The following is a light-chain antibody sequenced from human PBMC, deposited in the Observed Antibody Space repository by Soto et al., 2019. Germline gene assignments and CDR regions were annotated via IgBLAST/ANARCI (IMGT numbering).Light chain of an antibody. CDR2: GAS. V-gene: IGKV3-20*01. CDR1: QSVSSSY. J-gene: IGKJ1*01. CDR3: QQYGNSPPT. Sequence: EIVLTQSPGTQSLSPGERATLSCRASQSVSSSYLAWYQQKPGQAPRLLIYGASSRATGIPDRFSGSGSGTDFTLTISRLEPEDFAVYYCQQYGNSPPTFGQETKVEIK.